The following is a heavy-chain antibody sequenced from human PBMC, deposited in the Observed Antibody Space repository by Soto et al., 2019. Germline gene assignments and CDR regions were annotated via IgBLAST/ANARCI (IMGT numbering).Heavy chain of an antibody. J-gene: IGHJ4*02. D-gene: IGHD7-27*01. CDR1: VFTLSDYY. CDR2: ISGSNTYT. V-gene: IGHV3-11*03. Sequence: SLNLSSAASVFTLSDYYMSWIRQAPGKGLEWLSYISGSNTYTDYADSVKGRFTISRDNAKNSLYLQMNSLRADDTAVYYCARSMKTGKNFDYWGQGT. CDR3: ARSMKTGKNFDY.